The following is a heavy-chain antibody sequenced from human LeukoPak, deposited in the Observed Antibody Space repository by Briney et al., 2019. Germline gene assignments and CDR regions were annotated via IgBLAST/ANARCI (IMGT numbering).Heavy chain of an antibody. J-gene: IGHJ5*02. CDR3: ARASPGYCTNGVCHLNWFDP. V-gene: IGHV3-30*02. Sequence: GGSLRLSCAASGFTFSSYGMHWVRQAPGKGLEWVAFIRYDGSNKYYADSVKGRFTISRDNSKNTLYLQMNSLRAEDTAVYYCARASPGYCTNGVCHLNWFDPWGQGTLVTVSS. CDR2: IRYDGSNK. CDR1: GFTFSSYG. D-gene: IGHD2-8*01.